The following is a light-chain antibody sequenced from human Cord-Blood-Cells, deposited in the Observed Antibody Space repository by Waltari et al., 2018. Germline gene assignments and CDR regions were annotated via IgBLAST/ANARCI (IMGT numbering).Light chain of an antibody. CDR3: SSYTSSSTYV. CDR1: SSDVGGYNN. Sequence: QSALTQPASVSGSPGQSITIPCTGTSSDVGGYNNVSWYQQHPGKAPKLMIYEVSNRPSGVSNRFSGSKSGNTASLTISGLQAEDEADYYCSSYTSSSTYVFGTGTKVTVL. J-gene: IGLJ1*01. CDR2: EVS. V-gene: IGLV2-14*01.